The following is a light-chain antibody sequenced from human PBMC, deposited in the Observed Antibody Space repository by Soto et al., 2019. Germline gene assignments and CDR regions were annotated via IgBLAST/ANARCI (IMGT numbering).Light chain of an antibody. J-gene: IGLJ3*02. CDR3: CSYAGRYALWV. Sequence: QSALTQPRSVSGSPGQSVIFSCTGTSSDVGNYNYVSWYQQHPGKAPKLMIYDVSKRPSGVPDRFSGSKSGNTASLTISGLQAEDEADYYCCSYAGRYALWVFGGGTKVTVL. V-gene: IGLV2-11*01. CDR2: DVS. CDR1: SSDVGNYNY.